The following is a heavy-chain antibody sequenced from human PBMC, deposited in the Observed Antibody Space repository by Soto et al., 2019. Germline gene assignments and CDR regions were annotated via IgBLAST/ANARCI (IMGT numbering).Heavy chain of an antibody. CDR3: ATAKKAPLASDTTFFDY. CDR1: GGSISSTSYF. J-gene: IGHJ4*02. CDR2: VKNTGST. Sequence: PSETLSLTCTVSGGSISSTSYFWDWIRQPPGKGPEWIANVKNTGSTFYNPSLSSRVSISLDTSRNQFSLKLTSVTAADTAVYYCATAKKAPLASDTTFFDYWGQGILVTVSS. D-gene: IGHD1-1*01. V-gene: IGHV4-39*01.